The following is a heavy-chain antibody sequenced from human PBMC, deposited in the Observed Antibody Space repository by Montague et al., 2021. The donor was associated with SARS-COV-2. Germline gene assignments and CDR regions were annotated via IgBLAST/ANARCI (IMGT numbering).Heavy chain of an antibody. CDR1: GGSISSGGYY. D-gene: IGHD3-22*01. Sequence: TLSLTCTVSGGSISSGGYYWSWIRQHPGKGLEWIGYIYYSGSTYYNPSLKSRVTTSVDTSKNQFSLKLSSVTAADTAVYYCARVRARITMIVVVINGGFDPWGQGTLVTVSS. CDR3: ARVRARITMIVVVINGGFDP. V-gene: IGHV4-31*03. CDR2: IYYSGST. J-gene: IGHJ5*02.